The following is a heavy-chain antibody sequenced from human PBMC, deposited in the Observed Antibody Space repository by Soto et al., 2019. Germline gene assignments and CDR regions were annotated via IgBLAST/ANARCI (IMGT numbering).Heavy chain of an antibody. D-gene: IGHD5-12*01. V-gene: IGHV3-33*01. J-gene: IGHJ4*02. CDR1: GFTFSSYG. CDR2: IWYDGSNK. Sequence: QVQLVESGGGVVQPGRSLRLSCAASGFTFSSYGMHWVRQAPGKGLEWVAVIWYDGSNKYYADSVKGRFTSSRDNSKNTLYLQMNSLRAEDTAVYYCAREVATILPNWGQGTLVTVSS. CDR3: AREVATILPN.